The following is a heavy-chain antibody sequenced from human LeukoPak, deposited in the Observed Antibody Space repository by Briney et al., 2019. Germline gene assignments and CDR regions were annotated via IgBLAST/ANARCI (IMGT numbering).Heavy chain of an antibody. CDR1: GFSLSDYA. V-gene: IGHV3-21*01. CDR2: ITSSSAYI. D-gene: IGHD6-19*01. J-gene: IGHJ4*02. Sequence: PGGSLRLSCAASGFSLSDYAMNWVRQAPGKGLEWVSTITSSSAYIYYADPVKGRFTVSRDNAKNSLYLEMNSLRTEDTAVYYCVSPICYSSGWYAGHWGQGTLVTVSS. CDR3: VSPICYSSGWYAGH.